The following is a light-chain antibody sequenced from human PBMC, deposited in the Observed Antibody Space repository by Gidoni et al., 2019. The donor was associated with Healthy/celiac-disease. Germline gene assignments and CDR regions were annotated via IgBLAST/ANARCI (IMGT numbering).Light chain of an antibody. J-gene: IGKJ4*01. CDR2: AAS. V-gene: IGKV1-39*01. CDR1: QSISSY. Sequence: DIQMTQPPSSLSASVGDRVTITCRASQSISSYLTWYQQKPGKAPKLLIYAASSLRSGVPSRFSGSGSGTDFTLTISSLQPEDFATYYCQQSYSTPLTFGGGTKVEIK. CDR3: QQSYSTPLT.